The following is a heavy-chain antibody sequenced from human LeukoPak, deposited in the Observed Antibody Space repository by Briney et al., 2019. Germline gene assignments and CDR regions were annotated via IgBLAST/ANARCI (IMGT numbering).Heavy chain of an antibody. Sequence: SETLSLTCTVSGGSISGYYWSWIRQPPGKGLEWIGYIYYSGSTNYNPSLKSRVTISVDTSKNQFSLKLSSVTAADTAVYYCASCEGDTAMVPIDYWGQGTLVTVSS. CDR2: IYYSGST. CDR1: GGSISGYY. V-gene: IGHV4-59*08. CDR3: ASCEGDTAMVPIDY. J-gene: IGHJ4*02. D-gene: IGHD5-18*01.